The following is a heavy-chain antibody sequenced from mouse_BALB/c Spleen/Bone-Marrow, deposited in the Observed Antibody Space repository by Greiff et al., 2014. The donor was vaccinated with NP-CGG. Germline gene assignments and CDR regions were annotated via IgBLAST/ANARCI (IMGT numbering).Heavy chain of an antibody. CDR1: GFTFSSYG. V-gene: IGHV5-6-3*01. J-gene: IGHJ1*01. D-gene: IGHD1-1*01. CDR3: ARVYGWYFDV. Sequence: EVKLMESGGGLVQPGGSLKLSCVASGFTFSSYGMYWVRQNPDKSLELVATINTNGGSTYYQDRLKGQFTISRDNAKNTLYLQMSSLKSEDTAMYYCARVYGWYFDVWGAGTTVTVSS. CDR2: INTNGGST.